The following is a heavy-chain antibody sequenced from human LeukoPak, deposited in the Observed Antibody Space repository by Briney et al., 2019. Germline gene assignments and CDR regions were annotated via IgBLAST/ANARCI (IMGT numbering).Heavy chain of an antibody. CDR3: VSSGPLVIVVVVAGTLMWGGYYSDY. CDR2: TYYRSKWYN. J-gene: IGHJ4*02. Sequence: SQTLSLTCVISGDSVSSNSAAWNWIRQSPSRGLEWLGRTYYRSKWYNDYAVSVKITINPDTSKNQFSLQLNSVTPEDTPVYYCVSSGPLVIVVVVAGTLMWGGYYSDYWGQGTLVTVSS. CDR1: GDSVSSNSAA. V-gene: IGHV6-1*01. D-gene: IGHD2-15*01.